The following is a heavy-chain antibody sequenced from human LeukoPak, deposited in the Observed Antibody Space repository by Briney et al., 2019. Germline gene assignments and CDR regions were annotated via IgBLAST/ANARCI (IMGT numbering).Heavy chain of an antibody. J-gene: IGHJ3*02. D-gene: IGHD2-2*01. CDR2: IYYSGST. CDR3: ARLRHCSSTSCYLSSGAFDI. Sequence: PSETLSLTCTVSGGSISSYYWSWIRQPPGKGREWIGYIYYSGSTNYNPPLKSQVTISEATSQKQFSLKLSSVTTADTAVYDCARLRHCSSTSCYLSSGAFDIWGRGTMVTVSS. CDR1: GGSISSYY. V-gene: IGHV4-59*01.